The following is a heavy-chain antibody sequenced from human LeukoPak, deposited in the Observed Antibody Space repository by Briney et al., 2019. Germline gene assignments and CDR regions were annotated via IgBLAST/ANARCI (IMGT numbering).Heavy chain of an antibody. D-gene: IGHD3-3*01. J-gene: IGHJ3*02. V-gene: IGHV2-5*02. CDR2: IYWDDDK. CDR3: AHRRVSFWYIGLYDAFDI. Sequence: SGPTLVNPTQTLTLTCTFSGFSLSTSGVGVGWIRQPPGKALEWLALIYWDDDKHYSPSLKSRLTITKDTSKNQVVLTMTNMDPVDTATYYCAHRRVSFWYIGLYDAFDIWGQGTMVTVSS. CDR1: GFSLSTSGVG.